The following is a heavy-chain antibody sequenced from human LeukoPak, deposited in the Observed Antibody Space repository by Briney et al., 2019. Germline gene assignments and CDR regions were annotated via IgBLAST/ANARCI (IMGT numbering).Heavy chain of an antibody. V-gene: IGHV4-34*01. CDR1: GGSFSGYY. CDR3: ARSHDHLWGNYPDY. D-gene: IGHD3-16*02. CDR2: IYYSGST. Sequence: PSETLSLTCAVYGGSFSGYYWSWIRQPPGKGLEWIGSIYYSGSTYYNPSLKSRVTISVDTSKNQFSLKLSSVTAADTAMYYCARSHDHLWGNYPDYWGQGTLVTVSS. J-gene: IGHJ4*02.